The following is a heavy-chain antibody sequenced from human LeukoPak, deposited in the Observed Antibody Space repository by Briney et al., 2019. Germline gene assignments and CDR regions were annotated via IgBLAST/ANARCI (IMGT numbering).Heavy chain of an antibody. J-gene: IGHJ4*02. CDR3: ARDDCGDTCYPGGY. Sequence: ASVKVSCKASGYTFTKYVVHWVRQAPGQRPEWMGWINAGNGDTKYSQNFQDRVTITRDTSANTAYMELSSLTSEDTALFYCARDDCGDTCYPGGYWGQGTLVTVSS. D-gene: IGHD2-21*01. CDR1: GYTFTKYV. CDR2: INAGNGDT. V-gene: IGHV1-3*01.